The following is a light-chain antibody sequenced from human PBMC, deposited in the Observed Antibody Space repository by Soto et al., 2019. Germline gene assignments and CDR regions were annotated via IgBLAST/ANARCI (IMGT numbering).Light chain of an antibody. Sequence: EIVLTQSPATLSLSPGERATLSCRASQSVSSYLAWYQQKPGQAPRLLIFDVSNRAAGIPARFSGSGSGTDFTLTISSLEPEDFAVYYCLQSSSWPWTFGQGTKVDIK. CDR2: DVS. CDR1: QSVSSY. CDR3: LQSSSWPWT. J-gene: IGKJ1*01. V-gene: IGKV3-11*01.